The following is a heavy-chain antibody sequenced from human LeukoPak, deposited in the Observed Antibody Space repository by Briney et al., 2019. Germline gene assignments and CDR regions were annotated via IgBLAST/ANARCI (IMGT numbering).Heavy chain of an antibody. D-gene: IGHD3-16*01. CDR3: ARLKLGAYFDL. V-gene: IGHV4-59*08. J-gene: IGHJ2*01. CDR1: GGSTSSDY. Sequence: SETLSLTCSVSGGSTSSDYWSWIRQSPGKGLEWVGYVYNSGDTGKNPSLKSRVTILLDTSKNQCSLKLTSVSAADTAVYYCARLKLGAYFDLWGRGTLVTVSS. CDR2: VYNSGDT.